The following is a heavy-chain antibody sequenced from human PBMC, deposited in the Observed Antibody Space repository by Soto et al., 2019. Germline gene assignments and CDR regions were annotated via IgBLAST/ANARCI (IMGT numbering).Heavy chain of an antibody. D-gene: IGHD4-17*01. V-gene: IGHV4-39*01. CDR3: ARGYGDSYFQH. Sequence: SETLSLTCTVSGGSISSSSYYWGWIRQPPGKGLEWIGSIYYSGSTYYNPSLKSRVTISADTSKNQFSLKLSSVTAADTAVYYCARGYGDSYFQHWGQGTLVTVSS. CDR1: GGSISSSSYY. J-gene: IGHJ1*01. CDR2: IYYSGST.